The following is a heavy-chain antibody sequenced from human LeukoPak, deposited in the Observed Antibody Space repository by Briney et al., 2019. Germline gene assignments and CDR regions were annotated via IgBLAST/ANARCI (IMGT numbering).Heavy chain of an antibody. D-gene: IGHD2-2*01. Sequence: SETLSLTCTVSGGSISSGGYYWSWIRQPPGKGLEWIGYIYYSGSTNYNPSLKSRVTISVDTSKNQFSLKLSSVTAADTAVYYCARHGRLLSLGAFDIWGQGTMVTVSS. V-gene: IGHV4-61*08. CDR1: GGSISSGGYY. CDR3: ARHGRLLSLGAFDI. J-gene: IGHJ3*02. CDR2: IYYSGST.